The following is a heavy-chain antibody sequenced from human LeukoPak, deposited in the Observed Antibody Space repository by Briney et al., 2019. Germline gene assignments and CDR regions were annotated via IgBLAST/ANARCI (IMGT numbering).Heavy chain of an antibody. Sequence: GGSLRLSCAASGFTFSRYWMHWVRQAPGKGLVWVSRINSEGSSTSYADSVKGRFTISRDNAKNTPYLQMNSLRAEDTAVYYCAKARYSSSWTGGYFDYWGQGTLVTVSS. CDR1: GFTFSRYW. V-gene: IGHV3-74*01. CDR2: INSEGSST. D-gene: IGHD6-13*01. CDR3: AKARYSSSWTGGYFDY. J-gene: IGHJ4*02.